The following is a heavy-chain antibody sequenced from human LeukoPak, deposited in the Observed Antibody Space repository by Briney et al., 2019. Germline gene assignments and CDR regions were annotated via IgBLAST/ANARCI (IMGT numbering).Heavy chain of an antibody. CDR1: GFTFSSYG. CDR2: IQYDGSNQ. Sequence: GGSLRLSCTASGFTFSSYGMHWVRQAPGKGLEWVAYIQYDGSNQQYADSVKGRFTISRDNSKNTVSLQMNSLKPEDTALYYCVKDIRRGYNFGYDQFAYWGQGTLVTVSS. CDR3: VKDIRRGYNFGYDQFAY. J-gene: IGHJ4*02. V-gene: IGHV3-30*02. D-gene: IGHD5-18*01.